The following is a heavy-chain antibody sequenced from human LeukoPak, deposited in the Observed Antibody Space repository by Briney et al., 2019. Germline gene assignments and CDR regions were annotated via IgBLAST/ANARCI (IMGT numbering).Heavy chain of an antibody. CDR1: GYSFTSYW. CDR2: IYTGDSDA. CDR3: SRFSLSVLSLSNLIAFDI. J-gene: IGHJ3*02. Sequence: GESLMISCMGSGYSFTSYWIGWVRQMPGKGLEWMGIIYTGDSDARSSPSIQGQVTISAAKSISSTYLQWSSLKASDTAMYYCSRFSLSVLSLSNLIAFDIWGQGTMVTVSS. D-gene: IGHD4-11*01. V-gene: IGHV5-51*01.